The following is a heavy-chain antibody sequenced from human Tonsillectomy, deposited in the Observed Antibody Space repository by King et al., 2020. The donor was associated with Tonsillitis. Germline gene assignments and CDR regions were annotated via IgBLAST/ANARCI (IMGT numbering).Heavy chain of an antibody. CDR2: IIPNSGGT. J-gene: IGHJ5*02. Sequence: QLVQSGAEVKKPGASVKVSCKASGYTFTGYYMYWVRQAPGQGLEWMGWIIPNSGGTNYAQKFQGRVTMTRDTSISTAYMELSSLRSDDTAVYYCARDMTITKINWFDPWGQGTLVTVSS. D-gene: IGHD4/OR15-4a*01. CDR3: ARDMTITKINWFDP. V-gene: IGHV1-2*02. CDR1: GYTFTGYY.